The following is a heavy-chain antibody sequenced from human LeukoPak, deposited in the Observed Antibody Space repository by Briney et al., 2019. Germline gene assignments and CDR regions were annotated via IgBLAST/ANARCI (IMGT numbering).Heavy chain of an antibody. CDR3: ARVLDFWSGSADY. CDR1: GFTFGSYW. Sequence: PGGSLRLSCAASGFTFGSYWMSWVRQAPGKGLEWVANIKQDGSEKYYVDSVKGRFTISRDNAKNSLYLQMNSLRAEDTAVNYCARVLDFWSGSADYWGQGTLVTVSS. V-gene: IGHV3-7*01. CDR2: IKQDGSEK. D-gene: IGHD3-3*01. J-gene: IGHJ4*02.